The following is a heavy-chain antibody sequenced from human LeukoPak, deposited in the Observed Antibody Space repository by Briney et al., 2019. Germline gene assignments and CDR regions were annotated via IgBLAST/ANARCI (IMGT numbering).Heavy chain of an antibody. CDR1: GYTFTGYY. Sequence: GASVKVSCKASGYTFTGYYMHWVRQAPGQGLEWMGWINPNSGGTNYAQKFQGRVTMTRDTSISTAYMELSRLRSDDTAVYYCARFKVNKGKSRHIDYWGQGTLVTVFS. V-gene: IGHV1-2*02. CDR3: ARFKVNKGKSRHIDY. CDR2: INPNSGGT. J-gene: IGHJ4*02. D-gene: IGHD1/OR15-1a*01.